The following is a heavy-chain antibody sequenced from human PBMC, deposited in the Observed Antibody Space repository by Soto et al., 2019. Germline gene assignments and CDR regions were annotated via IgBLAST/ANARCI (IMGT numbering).Heavy chain of an antibody. CDR1: GFTVSSNY. D-gene: IGHD3-22*01. J-gene: IGHJ3*02. CDR3: ARVDGTMNGAFDI. V-gene: IGHV3-53*01. Sequence: EVQLVESGGGLIQPGGSLRLSCAASGFTVSSNYMSWVRQAPGKGLEWVSVIYSGGSTYYADSVKGRFTISRDSSKNTLYLQMNSLRAEDTAVYYCARVDGTMNGAFDIWGQGTMVTVSS. CDR2: IYSGGST.